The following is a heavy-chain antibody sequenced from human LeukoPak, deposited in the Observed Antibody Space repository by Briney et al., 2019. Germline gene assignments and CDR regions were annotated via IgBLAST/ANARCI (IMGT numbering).Heavy chain of an antibody. CDR3: GRDHHGDGKFDY. D-gene: IGHD4-17*01. CDR2: ISYDGSNK. V-gene: IGHV3-30-3*01. J-gene: IGHJ4*02. Sequence: GGSLRLSCAASGFTFSSYAMHWVRQAPGKGLEWVAVISYDGSNKYYADSVKGRFTISRDNSKNTLYLQMNSLRAEDTAVYYCGRDHHGDGKFDYWGQGTLVTVSS. CDR1: GFTFSSYA.